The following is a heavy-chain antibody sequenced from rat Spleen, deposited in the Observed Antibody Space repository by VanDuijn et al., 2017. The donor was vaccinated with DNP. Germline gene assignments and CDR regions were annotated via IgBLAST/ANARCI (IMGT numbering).Heavy chain of an antibody. D-gene: IGHD1-12*01. V-gene: IGHV5-7*01. CDR1: GLTFSDYA. CDR2: ISYDGSST. J-gene: IGHJ4*01. Sequence: EVLLVESDGGLVQPGRSLKLSCAASGLTFSDYAMAWVRQAPKKGLEWVATISYDGSSTYYRDSVKGRFTISRDNAKSTLYLQMDSLRSEDTATYYCARHRTIMPYYYAMDAWGQGASVTVSS. CDR3: ARHRTIMPYYYAMDA.